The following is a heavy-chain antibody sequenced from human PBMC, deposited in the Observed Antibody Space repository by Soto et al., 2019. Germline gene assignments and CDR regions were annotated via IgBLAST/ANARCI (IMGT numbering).Heavy chain of an antibody. J-gene: IGHJ4*02. V-gene: IGHV3-33*01. CDR2: IWYDGSNK. D-gene: IGHD6-13*01. CDR1: GFTFSSYG. Sequence: GGSLRLSCAASGFTFSSYGMHWVRQAPGKGLEWVAVIWYDGSNKYYADSVKGRFTISRDNSKNTLYLQMNSLRAEDTAVYYCARDPYGGAKYSSSWYDGYYFDYWGQGTLVTVSS. CDR3: ARDPYGGAKYSSSWYDGYYFDY.